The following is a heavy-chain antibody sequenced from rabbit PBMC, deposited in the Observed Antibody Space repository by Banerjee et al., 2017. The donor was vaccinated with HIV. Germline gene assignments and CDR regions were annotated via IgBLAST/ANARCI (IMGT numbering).Heavy chain of an antibody. V-gene: IGHV1S45*01. Sequence: QEQLVESGGGLVKPGASLTLTCTASGVSFSSSSYLCWVRQAPGKGLEWIACIGTDVSGFTYFATWAKGRFTVSKTSSTTVTLQMTRLTAADTATYFCARDTSSSFSSYGMDLWGQGTLVTVS. CDR1: GVSFSSSSY. CDR2: IGTDVSGFT. D-gene: IGHD1-1*01. J-gene: IGHJ6*01. CDR3: ARDTSSSFSSYGMDL.